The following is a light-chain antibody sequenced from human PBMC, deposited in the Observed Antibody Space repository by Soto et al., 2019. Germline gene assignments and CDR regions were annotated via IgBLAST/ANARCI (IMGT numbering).Light chain of an antibody. Sequence: VMRQSPAAVSVSPGEGATLSRRASQGIGDTLAWYQHKPGQTPRLLIYDTSTRATGVPTRFSGSRSGAEFTLTINSLQSEDFAGYYCKPYNNWPLTFGGGTKVDIK. V-gene: IGKV3-15*01. CDR1: QGIGDT. CDR3: KPYNNWPLT. J-gene: IGKJ4*01. CDR2: DTS.